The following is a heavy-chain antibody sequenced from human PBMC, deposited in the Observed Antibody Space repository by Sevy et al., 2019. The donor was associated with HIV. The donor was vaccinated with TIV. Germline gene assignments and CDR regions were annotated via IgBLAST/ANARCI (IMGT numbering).Heavy chain of an antibody. J-gene: IGHJ6*02. CDR1: GGTFSSYA. D-gene: IGHD2-2*01. V-gene: IGHV1-69*13. CDR2: IIPIFGTA. Sequence: ASVKVSCKASGGTFSSYAISWVRQAPGQGLEWMGGIIPIFGTAKYAQKFQGRVTITADESTITAYMELSSLRSEDTAVYYCAGVDGSSTSWQRGYYYYYYGMDVWGQGTTVTVSS. CDR3: AGVDGSSTSWQRGYYYYYYGMDV.